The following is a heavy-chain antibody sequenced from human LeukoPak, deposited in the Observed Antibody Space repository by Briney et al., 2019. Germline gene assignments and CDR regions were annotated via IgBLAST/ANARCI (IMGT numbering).Heavy chain of an antibody. D-gene: IGHD6-19*01. Sequence: GGSLGLSCAASGFTFSSYAMSWVRQAPGKGLEWVSAISGGGGSTYYADSEKGRFTISRDNSKNTLYLQMNSLRAEDTAVYYCAKVGQWLVRAFDIWGQGTMVTVSP. CDR2: ISGGGGST. J-gene: IGHJ3*02. CDR3: AKVGQWLVRAFDI. CDR1: GFTFSSYA. V-gene: IGHV3-23*01.